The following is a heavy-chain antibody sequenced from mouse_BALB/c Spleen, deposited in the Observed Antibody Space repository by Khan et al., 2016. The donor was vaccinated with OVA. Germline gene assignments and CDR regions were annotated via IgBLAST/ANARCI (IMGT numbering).Heavy chain of an antibody. Sequence: EVQLQQSGPELVKPGASVKISCKTSGYTFTEYTMHWVKQSHGKSLEWIGHINPNNGGTTYNQKFKGKATLTVDKSSSTAYMELRSLTSEDSAVYYGARWYFGSTWFAYWGQGTLVTVSA. J-gene: IGHJ3*01. CDR2: INPNNGGT. CDR3: ARWYFGSTWFAY. V-gene: IGHV1-18*01. CDR1: GYTFTEYT. D-gene: IGHD1-1*01.